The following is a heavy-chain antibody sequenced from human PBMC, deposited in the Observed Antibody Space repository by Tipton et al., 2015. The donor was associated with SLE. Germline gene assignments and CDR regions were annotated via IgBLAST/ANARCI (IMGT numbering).Heavy chain of an antibody. CDR2: IYYSGST. V-gene: IGHV4-31*03. D-gene: IGHD5-24*01. CDR3: ARDLADSSALHGYDD. J-gene: IGHJ4*02. CDR1: GGSISSGGYY. Sequence: TLSLTCTVSGGSISSGGYYWSWIRQHPGEGLEWIGYIYYSGSTYYNPSLKSRVTISVDTSKNQFSLKLSSVTAADTAVYFCARDLADSSALHGYDDWGQGTLVSVSS.